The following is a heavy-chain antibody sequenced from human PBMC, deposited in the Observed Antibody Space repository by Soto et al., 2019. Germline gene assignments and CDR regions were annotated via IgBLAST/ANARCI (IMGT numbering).Heavy chain of an antibody. CDR3: ARSCCGEQNWFDP. CDR1: GGTFSSYW. D-gene: IGHD4-17*01. V-gene: IGHV3-74*01. J-gene: IGHJ5*02. Sequence: EVQLVESGGDLVQPGGSLRLSCAASGGTFSSYWMHWVRRVPGKGLVWVSRIYGEGTTTTYADSVQGRFTISRDTGKNTVYLQMNSLRVDDTGVYFCARSCCGEQNWFDPWGQGTLVTVSS. CDR2: IYGEGTTT.